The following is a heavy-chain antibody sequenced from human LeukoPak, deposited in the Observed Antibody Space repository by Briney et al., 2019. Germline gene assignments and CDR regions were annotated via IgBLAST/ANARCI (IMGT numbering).Heavy chain of an antibody. CDR3: SRNPLYCSGGSCSSPRFYYYGMDV. D-gene: IGHD2-15*01. CDR2: IRTKAYGGPT. J-gene: IGHJ6*04. V-gene: IGHV3-49*04. Sequence: GGSLRLSCTTSGFTFGDYGMTWVRQAPGKGLEWVGFIRTKAYGGPTGYAASVNARFIISRDDSMSIAYLQMNSLKTEDTAVHYCSRNPLYCSGGSCSSPRFYYYGMDVWGKGTTITVSS. CDR1: GFTFGDYG.